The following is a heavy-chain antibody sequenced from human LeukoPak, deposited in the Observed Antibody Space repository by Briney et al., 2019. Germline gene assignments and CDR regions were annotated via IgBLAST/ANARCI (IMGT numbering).Heavy chain of an antibody. V-gene: IGHV4-34*01. CDR3: ARGPSVAGDPGPDY. D-gene: IGHD6-19*01. J-gene: IGHJ4*02. CDR2: ISHSGST. CDR1: GGSFSGYY. Sequence: SETLSLTCAVYGGSFSGYYWSWIRQPPGKGLEWIGEISHSGSTNYNPSLKSRVTISVDTSKNQFSLKLSSVTAADTAVYYCARGPSVAGDPGPDYWGQGTLVTVSS.